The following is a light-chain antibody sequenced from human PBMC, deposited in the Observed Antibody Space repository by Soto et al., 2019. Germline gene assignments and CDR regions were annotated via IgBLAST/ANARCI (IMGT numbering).Light chain of an antibody. CDR1: TSDFINYNY. J-gene: IGLJ2*01. CDR2: EVT. V-gene: IGLV2-14*01. CDR3: SLYTVSTDVV. Sequence: QSALTQPASLSGSPGQSITISCTGATSDFINYNYVSWYQHHPGKAPQLMIYEVTNRPSGVSSRFSGSKSGNTASLTISGLQPEDEAFYYCSLYTVSTDVVFGGGTQLTVL.